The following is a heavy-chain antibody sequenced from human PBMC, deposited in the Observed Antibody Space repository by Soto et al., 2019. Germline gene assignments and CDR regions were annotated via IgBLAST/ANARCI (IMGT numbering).Heavy chain of an antibody. D-gene: IGHD3-22*01. CDR2: IYYSGST. CDR3: ARHYDSRPPAV. V-gene: IGHV4-39*01. CDR1: GGSISSSSYY. J-gene: IGHJ6*02. Sequence: PSETLSLTCTVSGGSISSSSYYWGWIRQAPGKGLEWIGEIYYSGSTYYNPSLESRVTISVDTSKNQFSLNLSSVTAADTAVYYCARHYDSRPPAVWAQGTTVTVSS.